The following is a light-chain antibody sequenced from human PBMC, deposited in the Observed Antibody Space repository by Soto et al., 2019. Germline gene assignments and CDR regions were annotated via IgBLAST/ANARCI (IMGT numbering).Light chain of an antibody. Sequence: QSALTQPASVSGSPGQSITISCTGTSSDVGDYKYVSWYQQYPGKAPKLMIYEVSNRPSGVSNRFSGSKSGNTASLTISGLQAEDEADYYCSSYTSSNTLFGGGTKVTVL. CDR2: EVS. CDR3: SSYTSSNTL. V-gene: IGLV2-14*01. CDR1: SSDVGDYKY. J-gene: IGLJ2*01.